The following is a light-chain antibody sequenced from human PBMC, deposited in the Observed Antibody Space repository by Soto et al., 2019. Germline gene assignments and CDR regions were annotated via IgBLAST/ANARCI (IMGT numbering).Light chain of an antibody. CDR2: DNN. CDR1: SSNIGINY. V-gene: IGLV1-51*01. CDR3: ATWDGSLPGEV. Sequence: QAVLTQSPSVSAAPGQKVTISCSGSSSNIGINYVSWYQQLPGTAPKLLIYDNNKRPSGIPDRFSGSKSGTSGTLDITGLQTGDEADYYCATWDGSLPGEVFGGGTKLTVL. J-gene: IGLJ2*01.